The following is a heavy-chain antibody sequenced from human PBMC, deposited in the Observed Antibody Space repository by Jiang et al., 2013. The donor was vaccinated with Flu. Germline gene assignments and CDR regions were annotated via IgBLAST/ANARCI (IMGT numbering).Heavy chain of an antibody. D-gene: IGHD4-17*01. J-gene: IGHJ6*02. CDR2: TYYRSKWYN. Sequence: SQTLSLTCAISGDSVSSNSAAWNWIRQSPSRGLEWLGRTYYRSKWYNDYAVSVKSRISINPDTSKNQFSLQLNSVTPEDTAVYYCARVEESGYGDDKRQGMDVWGQGTTVTVSS. CDR1: GDSVSSNSAA. CDR3: ARVEESGYGDDKRQGMDV. V-gene: IGHV6-1*01.